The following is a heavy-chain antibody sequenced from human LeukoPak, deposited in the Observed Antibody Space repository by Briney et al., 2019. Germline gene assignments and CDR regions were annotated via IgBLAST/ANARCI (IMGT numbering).Heavy chain of an antibody. CDR1: RYTFTSYG. J-gene: IGHJ4*02. CDR2: ISAYIGKP. V-gene: IGHV1-18*01. CDR3: ARSGPALGYSSGWYIDY. Sequence: GASVNVSRKASRYTFTSYGISGVRQPPAQGLAGMGWISAYIGKPNYAQTLQGRVTMTTETSTSTAYMEMRSLRSDDTAVYYCARSGPALGYSSGWYIDYWGQGTLVTVSS. D-gene: IGHD6-19*01.